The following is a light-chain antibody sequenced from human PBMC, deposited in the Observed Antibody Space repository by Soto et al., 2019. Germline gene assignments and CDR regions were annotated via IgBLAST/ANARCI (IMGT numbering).Light chain of an antibody. J-gene: IGLJ2*01. V-gene: IGLV2-14*01. CDR3: SSYTSSSTEV. CDR1: SNDVGGYNY. CDR2: EVS. Sequence: QSVLTQPASVSGSPGQSITISCTGTSNDVGGYNYVSWYQQHPGKAPKLMIYEVSNRPSGVSNRFSGSKSGNTASLTISGLQAEDEADYYCSSYTSSSTEVFGGGTKLTVL.